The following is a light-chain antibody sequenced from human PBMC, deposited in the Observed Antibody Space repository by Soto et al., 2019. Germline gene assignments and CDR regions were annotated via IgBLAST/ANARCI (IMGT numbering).Light chain of an antibody. V-gene: IGKV1-16*02. Sequence: DIQMTQSPSSLSASVGDRVTITCRASQGVSLSLAWFQQKPGKVPRSLIYAASSLQNGVPSNFRGGRSRTDFTLTISSLQPEDIATYYCQQYDTYPSTFGQGTKLEIK. CDR3: QQYDTYPST. CDR2: AAS. CDR1: QGVSLS. J-gene: IGKJ2*01.